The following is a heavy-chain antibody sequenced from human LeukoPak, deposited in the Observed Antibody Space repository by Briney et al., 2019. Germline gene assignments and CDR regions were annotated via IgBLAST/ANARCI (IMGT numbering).Heavy chain of an antibody. CDR3: ARGSGYHLVS. CDR1: GFIFRTSA. Sequence: GGSLRLSCVDSGFIFRTSAMHWVRQAPGKGLEWVAILSFDGSNENYAGSVRGRFTISRDNSKNTLYLQMNSLKIEDTAIYYCARGSGYHLVSWGQGTLVTVSS. J-gene: IGHJ5*02. V-gene: IGHV3-30-3*01. CDR2: LSFDGSNE. D-gene: IGHD5-12*01.